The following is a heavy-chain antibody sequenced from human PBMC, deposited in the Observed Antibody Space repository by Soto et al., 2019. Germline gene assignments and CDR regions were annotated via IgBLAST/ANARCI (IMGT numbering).Heavy chain of an antibody. J-gene: IGHJ4*02. D-gene: IGHD6-19*01. CDR1: GFPFSSYA. CDR3: VNPYSSGWDDISDH. Sequence: GGSLRLSCAASGFPFSSYALSWVRQAPGKGLEWVSGISGGGSATYYGDSVKGRFTISRDNSKNTLYLHMTSLRADDTAVYYCVNPYSSGWDDISDHWGQGTLVTVSS. V-gene: IGHV3-23*01. CDR2: ISGGGSAT.